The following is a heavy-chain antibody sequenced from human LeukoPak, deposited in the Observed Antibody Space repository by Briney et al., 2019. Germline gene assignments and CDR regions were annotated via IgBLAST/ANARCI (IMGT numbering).Heavy chain of an antibody. J-gene: IGHJ4*02. V-gene: IGHV3-30-3*01. CDR3: ARPPYGDYDGSPYYFDY. Sequence: GGSLRLSCAAPGFTVSSYAMHWVRQAPGKGLEWVAVISYDGSNKYYADSVKGRFTISRDNSKNTLYLQMNSLRAEDTAVYYCARPPYGDYDGSPYYFDYWGQGTLVTVSS. CDR2: ISYDGSNK. D-gene: IGHD4-17*01. CDR1: GFTVSSYA.